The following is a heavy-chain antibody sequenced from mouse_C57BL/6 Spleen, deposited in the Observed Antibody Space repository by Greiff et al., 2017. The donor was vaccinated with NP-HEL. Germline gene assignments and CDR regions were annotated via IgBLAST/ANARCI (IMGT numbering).Heavy chain of an antibody. Sequence: EVKVVESEGGLVQPGSSMKLSCTASGFTFSDYYMAWVRQVPEKGLEWVANINYDGSSTYYLDSLKSRFIISRDNAKNILYLQMSSLKSEDTATYYCATLYYGNGYFDYWGQGTTLTVSS. CDR1: GFTFSDYY. CDR3: ATLYYGNGYFDY. CDR2: INYDGSST. V-gene: IGHV5-16*01. J-gene: IGHJ2*01. D-gene: IGHD2-1*01.